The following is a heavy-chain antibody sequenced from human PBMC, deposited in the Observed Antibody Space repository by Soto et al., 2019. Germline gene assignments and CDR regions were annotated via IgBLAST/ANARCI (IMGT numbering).Heavy chain of an antibody. CDR1: GGSISSYY. V-gene: IGHV4-59*01. J-gene: IGHJ4*02. D-gene: IGHD6-19*01. Sequence: SETLSLTCTVSGGSISSYYWSWIRQPPGKGLEWIGYIYYSGSTNYNPSLKSRVTISVDTSKNQFSLKLSSVTAADTAVYYCAKTGGSGWHLSDWGQGILVTVSS. CDR2: IYYSGST. CDR3: AKTGGSGWHLSD.